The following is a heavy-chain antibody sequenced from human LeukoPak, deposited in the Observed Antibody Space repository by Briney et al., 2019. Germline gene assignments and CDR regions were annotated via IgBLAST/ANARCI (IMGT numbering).Heavy chain of an antibody. Sequence: GGSLRLSCAASGFTFSSYAMHWARQAPGKGLEWVAVISYDGSNKYYADSVKGRFTISRDNSKNTLYLQTNSLRAEDTAVYYCARAAYYDFWSGYYEGFDYWGQGTLVTVSS. CDR2: ISYDGSNK. CDR1: GFTFSSYA. CDR3: ARAAYYDFWSGYYEGFDY. V-gene: IGHV3-30*01. D-gene: IGHD3-3*01. J-gene: IGHJ4*02.